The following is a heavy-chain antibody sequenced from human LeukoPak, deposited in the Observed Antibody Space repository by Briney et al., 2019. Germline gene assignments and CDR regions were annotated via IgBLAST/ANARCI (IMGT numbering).Heavy chain of an antibody. CDR2: ISYDGSNK. CDR1: GFTFSSYG. D-gene: IGHD1-14*01. Sequence: GRSLRLSCAASGFTFSSYGMHWVRQAPNRGLEWVAVISYDGSNKYYADSVKGRFTISRDKSKNTLYLHMNSLRAEDTAVYYCARGLGPGGDFDYWGQGTLVTVSS. V-gene: IGHV3-30*03. CDR3: ARGLGPGGDFDY. J-gene: IGHJ4*02.